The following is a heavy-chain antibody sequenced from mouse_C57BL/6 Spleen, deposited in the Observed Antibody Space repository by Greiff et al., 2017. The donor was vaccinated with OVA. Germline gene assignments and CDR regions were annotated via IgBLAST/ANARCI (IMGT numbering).Heavy chain of an antibody. V-gene: IGHV1-52*01. CDR3: AREGLRRYFDV. J-gene: IGHJ1*03. CDR2: IGPSDSET. D-gene: IGHD2-4*01. CDR1: GYTFTSYW. Sequence: QVQLQQSGAELVRPGSSVKLSCKASGYTFTSYWMHWVKQRPIQGLEWIGNIGPSDSETHYNQKFKDKATLTVDKSSSTAYMQLSSLTSEDSAVYYCAREGLRRYFDVWGTGTTVTVSS.